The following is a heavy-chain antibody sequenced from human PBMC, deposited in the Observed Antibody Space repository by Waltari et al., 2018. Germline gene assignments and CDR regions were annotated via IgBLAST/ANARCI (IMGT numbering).Heavy chain of an antibody. J-gene: IGHJ4*02. V-gene: IGHV3-53*01. CDR3: ARELRDSSGYYYDY. CDR1: GFTVSSNY. D-gene: IGHD3-22*01. CDR2: IYSGGST. Sequence: EVQLVESGGGLIQPGGSLRLSCAASGFTVSSNYMSWVRQAPGKGLEWVSVIYSGGSTYYADSVKGRFTISRDNSKNTLYLQMNSLRAEDTAVYYCARELRDSSGYYYDYWGQGTLVTVSS.